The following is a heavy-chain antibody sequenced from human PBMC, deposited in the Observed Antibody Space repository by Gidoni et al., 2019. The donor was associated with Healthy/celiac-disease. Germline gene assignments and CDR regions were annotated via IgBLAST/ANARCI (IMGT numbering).Heavy chain of an antibody. D-gene: IGHD3-22*01. V-gene: IGHV1-2*02. CDR3: ARADYYDSREGAFDI. J-gene: IGHJ3*02. Sequence: QVQLVQSGAEVKKPGASVKVSCKASGYTFTGYYMHWVRQAPGQGLEWMGWINPNSGGTNYAQKFQGRVTMTRDTSISTAYMELSRLRSDDTAVYYCARADYYDSREGAFDIWGQGTMVTVSS. CDR1: GYTFTGYY. CDR2: INPNSGGT.